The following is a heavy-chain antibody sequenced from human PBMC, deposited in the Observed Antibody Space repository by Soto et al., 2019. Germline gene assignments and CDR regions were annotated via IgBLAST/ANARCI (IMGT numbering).Heavy chain of an antibody. CDR2: ISGSGGAT. D-gene: IGHD1-26*01. V-gene: IGHV3-23*01. CDR1: GFTFSSYA. J-gene: IGHJ4*02. Sequence: GGSLRLSCAASGFTFSSYAMSWVRQAPGKGLEWVSVISGSGGATYYADSVKGRFTISRDNSKNTLYLQMNSVRAEDTAVYYCAKSTWDDLPPSFWGQGTPVTSPQ. CDR3: AKSTWDDLPPSF.